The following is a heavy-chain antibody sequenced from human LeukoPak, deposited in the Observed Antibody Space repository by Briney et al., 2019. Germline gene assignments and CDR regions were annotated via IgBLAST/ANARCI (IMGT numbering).Heavy chain of an antibody. D-gene: IGHD6-19*01. J-gene: IGHJ4*02. V-gene: IGHV4-59*08. Sequence: SETLSLTCTVSGGSISSYCWSWIRQPPEKGLEWIGYIYYSGSTNYNPSLKSRVTLSVDTSKNQFSLKLSSVTAADTAVYFCARRGGSGWSYFDYWGQGTLVTVSS. CDR1: GGSISSYC. CDR3: ARRGGSGWSYFDY. CDR2: IYYSGST.